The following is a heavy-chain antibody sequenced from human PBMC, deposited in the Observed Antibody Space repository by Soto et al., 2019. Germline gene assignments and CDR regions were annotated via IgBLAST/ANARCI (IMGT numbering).Heavy chain of an antibody. Sequence: ETLSLTCTVSGGSISSYYWSWIRQPPGKGLEWIGYIYYSGSTNYNPSLKSRVTISVDTSKNQFSLKLSSVTAADTAVYYCARRYGGNLDYWAREPWSPSPQ. D-gene: IGHD1-26*01. CDR1: GGSISSYY. V-gene: IGHV4-59*08. CDR3: ARRYGGNLDY. J-gene: IGHJ4*02. CDR2: IYYSGST.